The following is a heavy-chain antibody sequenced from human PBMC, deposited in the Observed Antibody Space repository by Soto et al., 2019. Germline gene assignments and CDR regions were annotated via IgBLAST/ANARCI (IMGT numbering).Heavy chain of an antibody. CDR2: IYYSGST. V-gene: IGHV4-59*08. CDR1: GGSISSYY. CDR3: ARHEYYDFWSGSNLNPGVEDYCYYYMDV. Sequence: TSETLSLTCTVSGGSISSYYWSWIRQPPGKGLEWIGYIYYSGSTNYNPSLKSRFTISVDTSKNQFSLKLSSVTAADTAVYYCARHEYYDFWSGSNLNPGVEDYCYYYMDVWGKGTTVTVSS. D-gene: IGHD3-3*01. J-gene: IGHJ6*03.